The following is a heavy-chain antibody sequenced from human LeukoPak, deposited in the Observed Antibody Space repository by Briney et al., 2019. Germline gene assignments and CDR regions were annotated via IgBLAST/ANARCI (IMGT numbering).Heavy chain of an antibody. D-gene: IGHD3-10*01. V-gene: IGHV3-11*06. Sequence: PGGSLRLSSAASGFTSCDYSMSCICQAPGKGLEWVSSISSSSSYIYYADSVKGRFTISRDNAKNSLYLQMNSLRAEDTAVYYCASLSNSGGGAFDIWGQGTMVTVSS. CDR3: ASLSNSGGGAFDI. CDR1: GFTSCDYS. J-gene: IGHJ3*02. CDR2: ISSSSSYI.